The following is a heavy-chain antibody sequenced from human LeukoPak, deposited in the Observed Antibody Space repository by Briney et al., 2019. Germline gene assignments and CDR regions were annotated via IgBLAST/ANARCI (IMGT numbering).Heavy chain of an antibody. V-gene: IGHV3-23*01. CDR2: ISGSGGAT. CDR1: GFTFSNYA. CDR3: AKSLYSSGWFFN. D-gene: IGHD6-19*01. Sequence: PGGSLRLSCAASGFTFSNYAMSWVRQAPGKGLEWVSDISGSGGATNYADSVKGRFTISRDNSKNTLYLETNSLRDEDTAVYYCAKSLYSSGWFFNWGQGTLVTVSS. J-gene: IGHJ4*02.